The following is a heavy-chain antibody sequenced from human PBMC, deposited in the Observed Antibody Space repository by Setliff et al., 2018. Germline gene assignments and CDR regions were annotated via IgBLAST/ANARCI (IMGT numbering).Heavy chain of an antibody. CDR3: ARGNGYCSGGACYFMFDY. CDR2: IYTSWST. J-gene: IGHJ4*02. CDR1: GDSISSRRSY. Sequence: SETLSLTCTVSGDSISSRRSYWGWFRQPAGKGLEWIGQIYTSWSTNYNPSLKSRVTISVDTSKNQFSLKLSSVTAADTAVYYCARGNGYCSGGACYFMFDYWGQGTLVTVSS. V-gene: IGHV4-61*09. D-gene: IGHD2-15*01.